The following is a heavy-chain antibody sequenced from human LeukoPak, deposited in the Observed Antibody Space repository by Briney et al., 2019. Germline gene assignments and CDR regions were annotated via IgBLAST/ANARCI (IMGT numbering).Heavy chain of an antibody. CDR2: ISSSTSYI. Sequence: GGSLRLSCAASGFTFSIYTMNWVRQAPGKGLEWVSSISSSTSYIYYADSVRGRFSISRDNAKNTLYLQMNSLGAEDTAVYYCARGLSGYASSLGYWGQGTLVTVSA. CDR1: GFTFSIYT. V-gene: IGHV3-21*01. J-gene: IGHJ4*02. D-gene: IGHD6-6*01. CDR3: ARGLSGYASSLGY.